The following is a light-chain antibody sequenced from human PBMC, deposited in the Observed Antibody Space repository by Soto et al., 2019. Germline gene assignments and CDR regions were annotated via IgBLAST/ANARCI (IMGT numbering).Light chain of an antibody. CDR2: EVN. V-gene: IGLV2-8*01. CDR3: SSRTGSSNPYV. J-gene: IGLJ1*01. Sequence: QSVLTQPPSASGSPGQSVTISCIGTSSDVGGYNHVSWYQHHPGEAPKVIIYEVNKRPSGVPDRFSGSKSGNVASLTLSGLQAEDEADYYCSSRTGSSNPYVFGTGTKLTVL. CDR1: SSDVGGYNH.